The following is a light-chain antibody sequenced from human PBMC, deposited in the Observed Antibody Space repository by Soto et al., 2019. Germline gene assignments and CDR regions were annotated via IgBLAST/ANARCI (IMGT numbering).Light chain of an antibody. CDR2: DTS. J-gene: IGKJ1*01. V-gene: IGKV3-15*01. CDR1: QFVSSR. Sequence: DIVVTQSPATLSASPGERVTLSCRASQFVSSRLAWYQRRPGQVPRLLIYDTSTRAPGIPARFSGSGSGTEFTLTISSLQSEDFAVYYCQEYIQWPPGTFGPGTTVDIK. CDR3: QEYIQWPPGT.